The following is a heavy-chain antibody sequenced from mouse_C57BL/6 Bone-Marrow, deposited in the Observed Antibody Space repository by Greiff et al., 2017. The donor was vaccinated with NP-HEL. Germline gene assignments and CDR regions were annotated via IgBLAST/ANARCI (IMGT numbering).Heavy chain of an antibody. V-gene: IGHV14-4*01. CDR1: GFNIKDDY. J-gene: IGHJ3*01. D-gene: IGHD1-1*01. CDR2: IDPENGDT. Sequence: VQLQQSGAELVRPGASVKLSCTASGFNIKDDYMHWVKQRPEQGLEWIGWIDPENGDTEYASKLPGKATLTADTASNTAYLQLSRLASEDTAVYYGTTGGNTDGFADWGQGTLVTVSA. CDR3: TTGGNTDGFAD.